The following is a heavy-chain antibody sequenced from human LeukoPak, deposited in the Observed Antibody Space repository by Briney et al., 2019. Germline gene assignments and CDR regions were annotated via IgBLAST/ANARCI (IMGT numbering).Heavy chain of an antibody. J-gene: IGHJ4*02. D-gene: IGHD3-16*01. Sequence: GGSLRLSCGASGFTVSRNYMSWVRQAPGKGLEWVSETYSDGSTYSQASVKGRFSISRDTSKNTVYLQMNSLRADDTALYYCARGRGYGYWGQGTLVTVSS. CDR3: ARGRGYGY. V-gene: IGHV3-53*01. CDR2: TYSDGST. CDR1: GFTVSRNY.